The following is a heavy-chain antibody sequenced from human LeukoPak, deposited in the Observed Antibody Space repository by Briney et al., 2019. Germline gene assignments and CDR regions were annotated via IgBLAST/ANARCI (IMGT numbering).Heavy chain of an antibody. D-gene: IGHD6-13*01. V-gene: IGHV4-59*12. J-gene: IGHJ6*03. CDR3: ARDDHSSSWYVPFYYYYYMDV. CDR1: GGSISSYY. Sequence: PSETLSLTCTVSGGSISSYYWSWIRQPPGKGLEWIGYIYYSGSTNYNPSLKSRVTISVDTSKNQFSLKLSSVTAADTAVYYCARDDHSSSWYVPFYYYYYMDVWGKGTTVTVSS. CDR2: IYYSGST.